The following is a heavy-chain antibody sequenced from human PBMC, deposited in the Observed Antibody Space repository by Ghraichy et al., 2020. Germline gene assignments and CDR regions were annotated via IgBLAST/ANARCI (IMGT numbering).Heavy chain of an antibody. J-gene: IGHJ4*02. CDR2: INSDDTIT. V-gene: IGHV3-74*01. Sequence: LSLTCAASGFTFSSHWMHWVRQAPGKGLVWVSGINSDDTITTSADSVKGRFTISRDNAKNTLYLQMNSLRVEDTAVYYCTREDGDYGDYFDFWGQGTLVTVSA. D-gene: IGHD4-17*01. CDR1: GFTFSSHW. CDR3: TREDGDYGDYFDF.